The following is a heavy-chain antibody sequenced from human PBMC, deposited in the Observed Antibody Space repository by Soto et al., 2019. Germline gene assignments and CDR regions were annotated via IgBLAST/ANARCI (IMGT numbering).Heavy chain of an antibody. J-gene: IGHJ6*03. CDR3: AAEVGPVTTNYYSYMDV. Sequence: GASVKVSCKASGGTFSSYAISWVRQAPGQGLEWMGGIIPIFGTANYAQKFQERVTITRDMSTSTAYMELSSLRSEDTAVYYCAAEVGPVTTNYYSYMDVWGKGTTVTVSS. V-gene: IGHV1-69*05. CDR2: IIPIFGTA. D-gene: IGHD4-17*01. CDR1: GGTFSSYA.